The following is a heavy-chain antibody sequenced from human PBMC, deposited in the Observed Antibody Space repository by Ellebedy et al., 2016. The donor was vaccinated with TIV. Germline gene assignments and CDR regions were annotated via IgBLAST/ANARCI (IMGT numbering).Heavy chain of an antibody. CDR3: ARDIPVAGSDYYYYGMDV. J-gene: IGHJ6*02. CDR2: IYSGGST. D-gene: IGHD6-19*01. CDR1: GFTVSSNY. Sequence: GESLKISCAASGFTVSSNYMSWVRQAPGKGLEWVSVIYSGGSTYYADSVKGRFTISRDNSKNTLYLQMNSLRAEDTAVYYCARDIPVAGSDYYYYGMDVWGQGTTVTVSS. V-gene: IGHV3-66*01.